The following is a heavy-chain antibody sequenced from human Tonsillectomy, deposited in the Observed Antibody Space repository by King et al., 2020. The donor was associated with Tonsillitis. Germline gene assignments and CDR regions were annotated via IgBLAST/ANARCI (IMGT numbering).Heavy chain of an antibody. CDR2: ISCSGDRT. V-gene: IGHV3-23*04. CDR1: GFTFSSYA. Sequence: VQLVESGGGLVQPGGSLTLSCAASGFTFSSYAMSWVRQAPGRGLEWVSAISCSGDRTYHADSVKGRFTMSRDSSKKTLYLQMNSLRAEDTAVYYCAKDGYCSSNSCSYFDYWGQGTRVTVPS. D-gene: IGHD2-2*03. CDR3: AKDGYCSSNSCSYFDY. J-gene: IGHJ4*02.